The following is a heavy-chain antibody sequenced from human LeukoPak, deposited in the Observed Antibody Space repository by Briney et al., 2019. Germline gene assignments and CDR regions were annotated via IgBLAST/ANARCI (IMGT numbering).Heavy chain of an antibody. J-gene: IGHJ5*02. Sequence: SETLSLTCSVSGGSLSRSPYYWGWIRQPPGKGLEWIGSIYSGGSTNYNPSLKSRVTMSVDTSKSQFSLKVTSVTAADTAVYYCARETLNWFDPWGQGTLVTVSS. CDR1: GGSLSRSPYY. V-gene: IGHV4-39*02. CDR3: ARETLNWFDP. CDR2: IYSGGST.